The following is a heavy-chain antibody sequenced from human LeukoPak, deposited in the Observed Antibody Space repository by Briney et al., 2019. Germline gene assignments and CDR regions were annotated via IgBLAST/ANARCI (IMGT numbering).Heavy chain of an antibody. CDR1: GYDFTSYA. D-gene: IGHD3-22*01. J-gene: IGHJ3*02. CDR2: INAGNGNT. Sequence: GASVKVSCKASGYDFTSYAMHWVRQAPGQGLEWMGWINAGNGNTKYSQKFQDRVTVTRDTSTSTAYMELSSLRSEDTAVYYCAKDEKGYYHDTSGYPDAFDIWGQGTMVTVSS. CDR3: AKDEKGYYHDTSGYPDAFDI. V-gene: IGHV1-3*01.